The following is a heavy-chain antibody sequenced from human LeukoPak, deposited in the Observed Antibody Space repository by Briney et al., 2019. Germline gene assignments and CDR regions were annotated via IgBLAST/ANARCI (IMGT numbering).Heavy chain of an antibody. CDR3: ARDRYVDTAMGHYSGMDV. CDR1: GFTFSSYS. Sequence: PGGSLRLSCAASGFTFSSYSMNWVRQAPGKGLERVSSISSSSSYIYYADSVKGRFTISRDNAKNSLYLQMNSLRAEDTAVYYCARDRYVDTAMGHYSGMDVWGQGTTVTVSS. J-gene: IGHJ6*02. V-gene: IGHV3-21*01. D-gene: IGHD5-18*01. CDR2: ISSSSSYI.